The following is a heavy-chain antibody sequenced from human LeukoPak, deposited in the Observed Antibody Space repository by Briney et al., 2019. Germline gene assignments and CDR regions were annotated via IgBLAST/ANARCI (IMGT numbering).Heavy chain of an antibody. CDR3: AWNYYDSSGYFNY. Sequence: GASVKVSCKASGGTFSSYAISWVRQAPGQGLEWMGRIIPILGIANYAQKFQGRVTITADKSTSTAYMELSSLRSEDTAVYYCAWNYYDSSGYFNYWGQGTLVTVSS. D-gene: IGHD3-22*01. CDR1: GGTFSSYA. CDR2: IIPILGIA. V-gene: IGHV1-69*04. J-gene: IGHJ4*02.